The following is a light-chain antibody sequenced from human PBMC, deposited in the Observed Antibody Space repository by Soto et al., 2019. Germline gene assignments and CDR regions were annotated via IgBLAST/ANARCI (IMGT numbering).Light chain of an antibody. Sequence: EIVWTQAPGTLSLSPGERATLSCRASQTVRNNYLAWYQQKPGQAPRLLIYDASSRATGIPDRFSGGGSGTDFTLTISSLEPEDFAVYYCQQRSVWPITVGQGTRLEIK. V-gene: IGKV3D-20*02. CDR1: QTVRNNY. J-gene: IGKJ5*01. CDR3: QQRSVWPIT. CDR2: DAS.